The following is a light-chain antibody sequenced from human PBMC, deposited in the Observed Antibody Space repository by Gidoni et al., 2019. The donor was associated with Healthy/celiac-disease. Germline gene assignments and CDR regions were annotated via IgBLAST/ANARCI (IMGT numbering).Light chain of an antibody. Sequence: QSALTPPVSVSGSPGQSITISCTGTSSDVGGYNYVSWYQQHPGKAPKLMIYEVSNRPSGVSNRFSGSKSGNTASLTISGLQAEDEADYYCSSYTSSSTPVVFGGGTKLTVL. CDR1: SSDVGGYNY. V-gene: IGLV2-14*01. CDR3: SSYTSSSTPVV. CDR2: EVS. J-gene: IGLJ2*01.